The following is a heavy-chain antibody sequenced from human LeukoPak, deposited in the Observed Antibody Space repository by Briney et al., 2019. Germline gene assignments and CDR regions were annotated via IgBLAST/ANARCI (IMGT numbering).Heavy chain of an antibody. J-gene: IGHJ6*03. CDR1: GGTFSSFA. D-gene: IGHD3-3*01. CDR2: IIPIFGTA. Sequence: SVKVSCKASGGTFSSFAISWVRQAPGQGLEWMGGIIPIFGTADYAQKFQGRVTITADESTSTAYMELSSLRSEDTAVYYCARDVLRFLEWPSYYYYYMDVWGKGTTVTVSS. V-gene: IGHV1-69*01. CDR3: ARDVLRFLEWPSYYYYYMDV.